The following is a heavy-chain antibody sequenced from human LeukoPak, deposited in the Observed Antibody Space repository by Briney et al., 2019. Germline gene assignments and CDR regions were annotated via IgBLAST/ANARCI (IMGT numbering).Heavy chain of an antibody. CDR1: GGSYSGYY. V-gene: IGHV4-34*01. CDR3: ARGRSGSSSIDY. J-gene: IGHJ4*02. CDR2: INHSGST. Sequence: SETLSLTCAVYGGSYSGYYWSWIRQPPGKGLEWIGEINHSGSTNYNPSLKSRVTISVDTSKNQFSLKLSSVTAADTAVYYCARGRSGSSSIDYWGQGTLVTVSS. D-gene: IGHD1-26*01.